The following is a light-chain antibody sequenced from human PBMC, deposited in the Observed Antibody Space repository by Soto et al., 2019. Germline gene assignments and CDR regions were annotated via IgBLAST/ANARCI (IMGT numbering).Light chain of an antibody. V-gene: IGLV2-14*01. CDR3: SSYTSSSLV. CDR1: SSDVGGYNY. Sequence: QPVLTQPASVSGSPGQSITISCTGTSSDVGGYNYVSWYQQHPGKAPKLMIYDVSNRPSGVSNRFSGSKSGNTASLTISGLQAEDEADYYCSSYTSSSLVFGGGTKVTVL. J-gene: IGLJ2*01. CDR2: DVS.